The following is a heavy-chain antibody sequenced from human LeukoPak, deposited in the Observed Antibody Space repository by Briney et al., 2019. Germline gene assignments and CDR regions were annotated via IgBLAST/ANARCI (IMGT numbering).Heavy chain of an antibody. CDR2: INPNSGGT. D-gene: IGHD5-12*01. Sequence: ASVTVSCKTSGYTFTGYYLHWVRQAPGQGLEWMGWINPNSGGTNYAQKFQGRVTMTRDTSITTVYMELSSLTSDDTGVYYCSRAPGYSAYGLPFDFWGQGTQVAVSS. CDR1: GYTFTGYY. V-gene: IGHV1-2*02. J-gene: IGHJ4*02. CDR3: SRAPGYSAYGLPFDF.